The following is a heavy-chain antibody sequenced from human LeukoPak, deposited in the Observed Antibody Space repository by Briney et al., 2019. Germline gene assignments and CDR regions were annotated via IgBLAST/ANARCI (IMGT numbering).Heavy chain of an antibody. CDR3: ARGVYYDVWSGYYSGAFDI. Sequence: ETLSLTCTVSGGSLSSYYWSWIWQPAGKGLEWIGRISTSGNTNYNPSLKSRVTMSVDTSKNQFSLKLSSVTAADTAVYYCARGVYYDVWSGYYSGAFDIWGQGTMVTVSS. V-gene: IGHV4-4*07. CDR1: GGSLSSYY. CDR2: ISTSGNT. D-gene: IGHD3-3*01. J-gene: IGHJ3*02.